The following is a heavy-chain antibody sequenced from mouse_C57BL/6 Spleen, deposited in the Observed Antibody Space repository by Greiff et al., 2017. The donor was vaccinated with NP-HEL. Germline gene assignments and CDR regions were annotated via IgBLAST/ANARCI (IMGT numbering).Heavy chain of an antibody. V-gene: IGHV1-55*01. CDR3: ARFPITTVVAGAMDY. CDR1: GYTFTSYW. Sequence: VQLQQPGAELVKPGASVKMSCKASGYTFTSYWITWVKQRPGQGLEWIGDIYPGSGSTNYNEKFKSKATLTVDTSSSTAYMQLSSLTSEDSAVYYCARFPITTVVAGAMDYWGHGTSVTVSS. D-gene: IGHD1-1*01. CDR2: IYPGSGST. J-gene: IGHJ4*01.